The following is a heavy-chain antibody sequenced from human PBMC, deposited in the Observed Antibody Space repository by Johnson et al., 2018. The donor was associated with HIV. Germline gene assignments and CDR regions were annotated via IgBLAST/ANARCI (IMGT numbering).Heavy chain of an antibody. CDR2: INSDGSST. J-gene: IGHJ3*01. CDR1: GFTFSSYW. CDR3: ARENYRRRDAFDV. V-gene: IGHV3-74*01. Sequence: VQLVESGGGLVQPGGSLRVSCAASGFTFSSYWMHWVRQAPGKGLVWVSRINSDGSSTSYADSVKGRFTISRDNAKNSLYLQINSLRTEDTAVYYCARENYRRRDAFDVWGQGTVVIVSS. D-gene: IGHD1-7*01.